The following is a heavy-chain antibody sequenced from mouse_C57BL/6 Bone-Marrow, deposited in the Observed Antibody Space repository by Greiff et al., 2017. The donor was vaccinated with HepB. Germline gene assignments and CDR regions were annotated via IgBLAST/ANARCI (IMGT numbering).Heavy chain of an antibody. CDR1: GFTFSDYG. J-gene: IGHJ4*01. CDR3: ARPYSNYVFYAMDY. V-gene: IGHV5-17*01. Sequence: EVQLVESGGGLVKPGGSLKLSCAASGFTFSDYGMHWVRQAPEKGLEWVAYISSGSSTIYYAETVKGRFTISRDNAKNHLFLQMTSLRSEDTAMYYCARPYSNYVFYAMDYWGQGTSVTVSS. D-gene: IGHD2-5*01. CDR2: ISSGSSTI.